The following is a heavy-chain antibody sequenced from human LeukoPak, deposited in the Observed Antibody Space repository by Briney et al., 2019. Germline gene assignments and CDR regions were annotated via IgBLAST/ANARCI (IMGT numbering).Heavy chain of an antibody. CDR2: IYYSGST. V-gene: IGHV4-30-4*08. D-gene: IGHD4-11*01. Sequence: SQTLSLTCTVSGGSISSGDYYWSWIRQPPGKGLEWIGYIYYSGSTYYNPSLKSRVTISVDTSKNQFSLELSSVTAADTAVYYCARFFILVTTIDYWGQGTLVTVSS. CDR3: ARFFILVTTIDY. CDR1: GGSISSGDYY. J-gene: IGHJ4*02.